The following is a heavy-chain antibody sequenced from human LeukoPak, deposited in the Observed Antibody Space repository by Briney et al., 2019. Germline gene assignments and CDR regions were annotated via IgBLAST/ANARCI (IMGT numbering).Heavy chain of an antibody. CDR3: ARDVSGGIFRSYYMDV. V-gene: IGHV3-21*01. D-gene: IGHD2-21*01. J-gene: IGHJ6*03. CDR1: GFTFSSYS. Sequence: GGSLRLSCAASGFTFSSYSMNWVRQAPGKGLEWVSSISGSSSYIYYADSLKGRFTISRDNAKNSLYVQMNSLRAEDTAVYYCARDVSGGIFRSYYMDVWGNGTTVTVSS. CDR2: ISGSSSYI.